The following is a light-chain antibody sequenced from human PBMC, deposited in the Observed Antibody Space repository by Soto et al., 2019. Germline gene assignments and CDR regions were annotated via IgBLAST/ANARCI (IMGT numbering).Light chain of an antibody. CDR2: DAS. J-gene: IGKJ4*01. Sequence: EIVMTQSPATLSVSPGERATLSCRASQNIDNKLVWYQQKPGQVPRLLIYDASTRATGIPARFSGIVSGTEGTITITSLQPDDTAMYYGQQARSFTLTFGGGTKVDIK. CDR1: QNIDNK. CDR3: QQARSFTLT. V-gene: IGKV3-15*01.